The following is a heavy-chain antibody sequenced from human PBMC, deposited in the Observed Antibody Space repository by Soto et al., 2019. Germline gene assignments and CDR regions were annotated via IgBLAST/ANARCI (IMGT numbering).Heavy chain of an antibody. CDR3: ASPGEHGLSYYDGRDL. V-gene: IGHV1-69*12. CDR1: GGTFSSYA. Sequence: QVQLVQSGAEVKKPGSSVKVSCKASGGTFSSYAISWVRQAPGQGLEWMGGIIPIVGTANYAQKFPGRVTITADESTSTAYRELGSLRSEDTAVCYWASPGEHGLSYYDGRDLWGQGTTVTVSS. J-gene: IGHJ6*02. CDR2: IIPIVGTA. D-gene: IGHD3-16*01.